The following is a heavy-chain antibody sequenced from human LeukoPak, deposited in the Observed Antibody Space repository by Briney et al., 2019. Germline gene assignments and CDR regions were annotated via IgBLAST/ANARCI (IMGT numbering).Heavy chain of an antibody. CDR1: GYTFTSYY. CDR3: ARSPYYYDSSGQNDAFDI. V-gene: IGHV1-46*01. D-gene: IGHD3-22*01. CDR2: INPSGGST. J-gene: IGHJ3*02. Sequence: ASVKVSCKASGYTFTSYYMHWVRQAPGQGLEWMGIINPSGGSTSYAQKFQGRVTMTRDMSTSTVYMELSSLRSEDTAVYYCARSPYYYDSSGQNDAFDIWGQGTMVTVSS.